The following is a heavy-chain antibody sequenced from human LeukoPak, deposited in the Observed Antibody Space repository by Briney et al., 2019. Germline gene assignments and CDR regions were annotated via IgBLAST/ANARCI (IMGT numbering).Heavy chain of an antibody. J-gene: IGHJ4*02. CDR2: IRYDGSNK. V-gene: IGHV3-30*02. CDR3: ARTYYSNYVHYFDY. CDR1: GFIFSNYW. Sequence: GGSLRLSCATSGFIFSNYWMTWVRQAPGKGLEWVAFIRYDGSNKYYADSVKGRFTISRDNSKNTLYLQMNSLRAEDTAVYYCARTYYSNYVHYFDYWGQGTLVTVSS. D-gene: IGHD4-11*01.